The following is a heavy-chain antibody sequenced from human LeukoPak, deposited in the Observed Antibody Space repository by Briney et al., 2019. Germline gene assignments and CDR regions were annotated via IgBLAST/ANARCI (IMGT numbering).Heavy chain of an antibody. Sequence: ASVKVSCKTSGGTFSSYAISWVRQAPGQGLEWMGGIIPLFGTTNYAQKFQGRVTITADESTSTAYMEPSSLRSEDMAVYYCASPYGSGSLWGQGTPVTVSS. V-gene: IGHV1-69*13. D-gene: IGHD3-10*01. CDR2: IIPLFGTT. J-gene: IGHJ4*02. CDR3: ASPYGSGSL. CDR1: GGTFSSYA.